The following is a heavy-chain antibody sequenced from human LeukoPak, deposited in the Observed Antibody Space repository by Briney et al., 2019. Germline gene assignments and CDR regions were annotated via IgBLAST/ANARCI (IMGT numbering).Heavy chain of an antibody. Sequence: SETLSLTCAVYGGSFSGYYWSWIRQPPGKGLEWIGEINHSGSTNYNPFLKSRVTISVDTSKNQFSLKLSSMTAADTAIYYCARDSGTTGEVKFDPWGQGTLVTVSS. J-gene: IGHJ5*02. CDR2: INHSGST. CDR3: ARDSGTTGEVKFDP. D-gene: IGHD3-10*01. V-gene: IGHV4-34*01. CDR1: GGSFSGYY.